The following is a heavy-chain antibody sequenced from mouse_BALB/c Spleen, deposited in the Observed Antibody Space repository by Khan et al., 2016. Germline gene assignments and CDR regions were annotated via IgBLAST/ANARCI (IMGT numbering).Heavy chain of an antibody. CDR2: ILPGNDAT. CDR3: ACPIDYDYDVGAVDF. J-gene: IGHJ4*01. CDR1: GYTFSNYW. Sequence: QVQLKQSGADLMKPGASVRISCKATGYTFSNYWIEWVKQRPGHGLEWIGEILPGNDATNYNEKFKGQATFTADISSNTAYMQISSLTSVDSAVYYCACPIDYDYDVGAVDFWGQGTSVTVSS. V-gene: IGHV1-9*01. D-gene: IGHD2-4*01.